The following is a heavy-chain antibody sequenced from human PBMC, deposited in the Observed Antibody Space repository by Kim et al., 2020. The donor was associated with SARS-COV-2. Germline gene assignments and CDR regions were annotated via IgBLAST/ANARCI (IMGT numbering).Heavy chain of an antibody. CDR3: ARHRGEMLGTYEVHYFFDS. D-gene: IGHD1-7*01. CDR1: GGSLRSANSY. CDR2: VSFRGTT. V-gene: IGHV4-39*01. Sequence: SETLSLTCSVSGGSLRSANSYWGWIRQSAGNGLEWIGSVSFRGTTYNNPSLKSRLTISVDTSQNQFSLKLTSLTAADTAVYFCARHRGEMLGTYEVHYFFDSWGQGTLVTVSS. J-gene: IGHJ4*02.